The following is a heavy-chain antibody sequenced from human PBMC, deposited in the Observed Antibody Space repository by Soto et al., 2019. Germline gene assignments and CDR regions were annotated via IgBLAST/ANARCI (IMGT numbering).Heavy chain of an antibody. V-gene: IGHV1-46*01. D-gene: IGHD2-2*01. CDR1: GYTFTSYY. CDR2: INPSGGST. Sequence: ASVKVSCKASGYTFTSYYMHWVRQAPGQGLEWMGIINPSGGSTSYAQKIQGRVTMTRDTSTSTVYMELSSLRSEDTAVYYCARDRAVVVPAAISDYYYGMDVWGQGTTVTVSS. CDR3: ARDRAVVVPAAISDYYYGMDV. J-gene: IGHJ6*02.